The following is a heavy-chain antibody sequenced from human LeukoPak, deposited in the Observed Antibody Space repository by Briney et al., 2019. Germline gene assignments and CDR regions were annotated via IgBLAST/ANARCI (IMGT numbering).Heavy chain of an antibody. J-gene: IGHJ5*02. Sequence: ASVKVSCKVSGYTLTELSMHWVRQAPGKGLEWMGGFDPGDGETIYAQKFQGRVTMTVDTSTDTAYMELSSLRSEDTAVYYCATDLYCSGGSCYNHNWFDPWGQGTLVTVSS. CDR3: ATDLYCSGGSCYNHNWFDP. D-gene: IGHD2-15*01. V-gene: IGHV1-24*01. CDR2: FDPGDGET. CDR1: GYTLTELS.